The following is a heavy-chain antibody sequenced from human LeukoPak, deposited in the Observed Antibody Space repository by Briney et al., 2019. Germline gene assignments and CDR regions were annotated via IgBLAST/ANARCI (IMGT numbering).Heavy chain of an antibody. CDR1: GGTFSNYA. CDR2: IIPILDTT. Sequence: SVRVSCKASGGTFSNYAITWVRQAPGEGLEWVGLIIPILDTTNYAQKFQDRVTITADESTSTAYMELTSLRSDDTAVYYCARDHEATYYYDSSGYGTFDYWGQGTLVTVSS. CDR3: ARDHEATYYYDSSGYGTFDY. V-gene: IGHV1-69*11. D-gene: IGHD3-22*01. J-gene: IGHJ4*02.